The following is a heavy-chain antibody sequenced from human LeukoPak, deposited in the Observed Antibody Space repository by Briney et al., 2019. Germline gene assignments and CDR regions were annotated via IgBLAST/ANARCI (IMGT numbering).Heavy chain of an antibody. Sequence: SETLSLTCAVYGGSFSGYYWSWIRQPPGKGLEWIGEINHSGSTNYNPSLKSRVTISVDTSKNQLSLKLSSVTAADTAVYYCAGRAGTGGGPDDYWGQGTLVTVSS. CDR2: INHSGST. CDR1: GGSFSGYY. D-gene: IGHD6-19*01. CDR3: AGRAGTGGGPDDY. J-gene: IGHJ4*02. V-gene: IGHV4-34*01.